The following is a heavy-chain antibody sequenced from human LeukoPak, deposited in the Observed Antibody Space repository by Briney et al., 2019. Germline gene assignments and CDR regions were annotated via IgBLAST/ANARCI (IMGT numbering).Heavy chain of an antibody. V-gene: IGHV1-18*01. CDR3: ARDINKDYYDFWSGYFGLDY. CDR2: IGAYNGNT. CDR1: GYTFTSYG. Sequence: ASVKVSCKASGYTFTSYGISWVRQAPGQGLEWMGWIGAYNGNTNYAQKLQGRVTMTTDTSTSTAYMELRSLRSDDTAVYYCARDINKDYYDFWSGYFGLDYWGQGTLVTVSS. J-gene: IGHJ4*02. D-gene: IGHD3-3*01.